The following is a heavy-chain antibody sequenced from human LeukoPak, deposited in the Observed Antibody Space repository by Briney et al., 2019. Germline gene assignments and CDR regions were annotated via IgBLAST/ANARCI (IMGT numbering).Heavy chain of an antibody. CDR1: GFTLSSYE. Sequence: PGGSLRLSCTVSGFTLSSYEMSWIRQAPGRGLEWVSSIDYSGGSSYYADSVKGRFTISRDDSKNTLYLQLNSVRAEDTAVYYCAKTRGYDILTGYRYFDYWAQGTLVTVSS. V-gene: IGHV3-23*01. J-gene: IGHJ4*02. CDR2: IDYSGGSS. CDR3: AKTRGYDILTGYRYFDY. D-gene: IGHD3-9*01.